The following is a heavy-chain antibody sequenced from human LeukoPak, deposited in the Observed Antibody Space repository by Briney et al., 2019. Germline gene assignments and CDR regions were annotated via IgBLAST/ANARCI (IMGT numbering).Heavy chain of an antibody. CDR3: ARDRLGVAAAGYNYYYMDV. CDR1: GGSISSYY. CDR2: IYTSRST. D-gene: IGHD6-13*01. J-gene: IGHJ6*03. Sequence: SETLSLTCTVSGGSISSYYWSWIRQPAGKGLEWIGRIYTSRSTNYNPSLKSRVTMSVDTSKNQFSLKLSSVTAADTAVYYCARDRLGVAAAGYNYYYMDVWGKGTTVTVSS. V-gene: IGHV4-4*07.